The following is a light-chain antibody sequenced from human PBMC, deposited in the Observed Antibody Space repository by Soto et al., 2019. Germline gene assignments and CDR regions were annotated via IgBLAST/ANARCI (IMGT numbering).Light chain of an antibody. CDR3: SSYTSSSTHVV. V-gene: IGLV2-14*01. J-gene: IGLJ2*01. CDR2: EVS. CDR1: SNDVGGYNY. Sequence: QSALTQPASVSGSPGQSITIACTGTSNDVGGYNYVSWYQQHPGKAPKLIISEVSNRPSGVSNRFSGSKSGNTASLTISGLLAEDEADYYCSSYTSSSTHVVFGGGTKLTVL.